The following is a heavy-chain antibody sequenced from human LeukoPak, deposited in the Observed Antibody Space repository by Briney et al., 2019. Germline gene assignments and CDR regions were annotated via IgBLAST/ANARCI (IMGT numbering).Heavy chain of an antibody. CDR2: ISAYNGNT. CDR3: ARVSGSYRPFDY. J-gene: IGHJ4*02. Sequence: GASVKVSCKASGYTFTGYYMHWVRQAPGQGLEWMGWISAYNGNTNYAQKLQGRVTMTTDTSTSTAYMELRSLRSDDTAVYYCARVSGSYRPFDYWGQGTLVTVSS. CDR1: GYTFTGYY. V-gene: IGHV1-18*04. D-gene: IGHD1-26*01.